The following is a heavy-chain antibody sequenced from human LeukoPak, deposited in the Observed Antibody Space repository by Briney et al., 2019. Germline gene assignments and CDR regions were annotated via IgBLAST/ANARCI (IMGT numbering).Heavy chain of an antibody. D-gene: IGHD4-23*01. CDR1: GGTFSSYA. CDR2: IILIFGTA. Sequence: SVKVSCKASGGTFSSYAISWVRQAPGQGLEWMGGIILIFGTANYAQKFQGRVTITADESTSTAYMELSSLRSEDTAVYYCAREKYDGKSWDSWGQGTLVTVSS. J-gene: IGHJ4*02. V-gene: IGHV1-69*13. CDR3: AREKYDGKSWDS.